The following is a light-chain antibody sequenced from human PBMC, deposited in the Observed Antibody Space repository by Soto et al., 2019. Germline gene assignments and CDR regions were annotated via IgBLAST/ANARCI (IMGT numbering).Light chain of an antibody. Sequence: EIVMTQSPATLSVSQGQRATLSCRASQSVSSNLAWYQQKPGQAPRLLIYAASTRATGIPARFSGSGSGTEFTLTISSLQSEDFAVYYCQHYNNWPPWTFGQGTKVEIK. V-gene: IGKV3-15*01. CDR3: QHYNNWPPWT. J-gene: IGKJ1*01. CDR2: AAS. CDR1: QSVSSN.